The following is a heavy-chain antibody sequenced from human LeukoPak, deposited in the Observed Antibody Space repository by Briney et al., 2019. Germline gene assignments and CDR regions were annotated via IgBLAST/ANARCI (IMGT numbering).Heavy chain of an antibody. V-gene: IGHV4-61*02. CDR2: IYASGST. CDR3: TRVELLYSGLGFDP. D-gene: IGHD6-25*01. Sequence: SQTLSPTCTAAGGSISSGNYYWSWIRQPAGEGLEWIGRIYASGSTNYNPTLQSRRPRSVHTSKSPFYLTLSSVTAADAAVYYCTRVELLYSGLGFDPWGQGTLVTVSA. J-gene: IGHJ5*02. CDR1: GGSISSGNYY.